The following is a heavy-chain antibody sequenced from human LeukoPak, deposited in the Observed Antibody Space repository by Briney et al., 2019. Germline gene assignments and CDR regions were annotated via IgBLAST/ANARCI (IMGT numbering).Heavy chain of an antibody. V-gene: IGHV4-59*08. D-gene: IGHD2-2*01. CDR1: VDSFNIYY. CDR3: ARRSGGDCSSTTCYGGYFDY. J-gene: IGHJ4*02. Sequence: SETLSLTCTVSVDSFNIYYWSWIRQPPGKGLEWIGYIYYSGYTNYNPSLESRVTISVDTSRNRFSLKLSSVTAADTAVYYCARRSGGDCSSTTCYGGYFDYWGQGTLVTVSS. CDR2: IYYSGYT.